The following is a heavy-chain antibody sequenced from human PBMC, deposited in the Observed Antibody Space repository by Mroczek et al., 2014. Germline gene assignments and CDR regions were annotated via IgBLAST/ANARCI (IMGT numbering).Heavy chain of an antibody. D-gene: IGHD6-13*01. Sequence: VQLVQSGGGLVKPGGSLRLSCAASGFTFTNAWMSWVRQAPGKGLEWVGRIISKADGGTTDYAAPVKGRFTISRDDSKNTLYLQMNSLITEDTAAYYCARRGSSSRDYYYYYMDVVGQRDHGPPSP. CDR2: IISKADGGTT. CDR1: GFTFTNAW. J-gene: IGHJ6*03. V-gene: IGHV3-15*01. CDR3: ARRGSSSRDYYYYYMDV.